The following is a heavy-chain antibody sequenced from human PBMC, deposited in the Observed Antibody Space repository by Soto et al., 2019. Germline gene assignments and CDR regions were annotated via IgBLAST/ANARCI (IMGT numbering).Heavy chain of an antibody. V-gene: IGHV2-5*01. CDR3: AHRVGYVGSIDY. CDR2: IYWNDDK. D-gene: IGHD2-8*02. CDR1: GFSLSTTGAG. J-gene: IGHJ4*02. Sequence: SGPTLVNPTQTLTLTCTFSGFSLSTTGAGVTWIRQPPGKTLEWLALIYWNDDKYYSPSLNSRLTITKDTSKNQVVLTMTNMDPVDTAPYHCAHRVGYVGSIDYWGQGTLVTVSS.